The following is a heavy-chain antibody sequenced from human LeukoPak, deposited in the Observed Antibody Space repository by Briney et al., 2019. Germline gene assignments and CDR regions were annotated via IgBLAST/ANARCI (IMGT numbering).Heavy chain of an antibody. CDR2: ISSGGSAM. Sequence: GGSLRLSCGASGYTFCDYTMNWVRQAPGKGPEWISYISSGGSAMHYADSVKGRFTISRDNVENSLYLQMNSLRVEDTAVYYCTRDLEYWGQGVLVTVSS. CDR3: TRDLEY. CDR1: GYTFCDYT. V-gene: IGHV3-48*01. J-gene: IGHJ4*02.